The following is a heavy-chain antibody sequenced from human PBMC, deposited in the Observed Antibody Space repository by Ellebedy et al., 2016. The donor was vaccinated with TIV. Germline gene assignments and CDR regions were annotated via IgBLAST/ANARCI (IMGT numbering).Heavy chain of an antibody. Sequence: ASVKVSCXASGYTFTSYGISWVRQAPGQGLEWMGWISAYNGNTNYAQKLQGRVTMTTDTSTSTAYMELRSLRSEDTAVYYCASGYYSNYSYYYYYMDVWGKGTTVTVSS. CDR1: GYTFTSYG. V-gene: IGHV1-18*01. CDR3: ASGYYSNYSYYYYYMDV. D-gene: IGHD4-11*01. CDR2: ISAYNGNT. J-gene: IGHJ6*03.